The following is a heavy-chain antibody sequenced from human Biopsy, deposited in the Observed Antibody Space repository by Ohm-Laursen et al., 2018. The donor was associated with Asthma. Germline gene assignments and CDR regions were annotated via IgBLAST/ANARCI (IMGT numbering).Heavy chain of an antibody. Sequence: ASVKVSCKASGYTFNAYYIHWVRQAPGQEFEWMGRINPNGGATVYAQKFQGRVTMTRDTSISTAYMELSRLTSDDTAVYYCARVQKSPGDRWFDPWGQGTLVTVSS. CDR2: INPNGGAT. D-gene: IGHD7-27*01. V-gene: IGHV1-2*06. J-gene: IGHJ5*02. CDR1: GYTFNAYY. CDR3: ARVQKSPGDRWFDP.